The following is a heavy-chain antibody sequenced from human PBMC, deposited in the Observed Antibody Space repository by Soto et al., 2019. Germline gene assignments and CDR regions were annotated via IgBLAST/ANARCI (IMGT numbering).Heavy chain of an antibody. CDR3: AKVGLGGFSQKHHFEN. CDR1: GFTFSSFG. Sequence: GGSLRLSCTASGFTFSSFGMAWVRHAPGKGLEWVSAISGSADSSYYADSVNGRCTISIYNPKNTRYLQIDRLRAEDPGAYFCAKVGLGGFSQKHHFENWRQGTQVSV. J-gene: IGHJ4*02. D-gene: IGHD3-3*01. CDR2: ISGSADSS. V-gene: IGHV3-23*01.